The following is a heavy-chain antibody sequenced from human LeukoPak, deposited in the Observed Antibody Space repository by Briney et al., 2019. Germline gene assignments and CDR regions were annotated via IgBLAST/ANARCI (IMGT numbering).Heavy chain of an antibody. J-gene: IGHJ4*02. D-gene: IGHD5-18*01. CDR2: INPNSGGT. CDR3: ARGAVYSYDVVDIDY. Sequence: ASVTVSCKASGYTFTGYYMHWVRQAPGQGLEWMGWINPNSGGTNYAQKFQGRVTMTRDTSISTAYMELSRLRSDDTAVYYCARGAVYSYDVVDIDYWGQGTLVTVSS. V-gene: IGHV1-2*02. CDR1: GYTFTGYY.